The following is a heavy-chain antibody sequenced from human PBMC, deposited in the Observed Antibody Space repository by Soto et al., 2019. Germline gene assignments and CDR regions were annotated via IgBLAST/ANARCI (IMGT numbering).Heavy chain of an antibody. CDR3: AKDLGVVWRSISCYKVLEYGTDV. CDR2: ISGSGGST. D-gene: IGHD2-2*02. J-gene: IGHJ6*02. V-gene: IGHV3-23*01. CDR1: GFTFSSYA. Sequence: PGGSLRLSCAASGFTFSSYAMSWVRQAPGKGLEWVSAISGSGGSTYYADSVKGRFTISRDNSKNTLYLQMNSLRAEDTAVYYCAKDLGVVWRSISCYKVLEYGTDVWGQGTTVIVAS.